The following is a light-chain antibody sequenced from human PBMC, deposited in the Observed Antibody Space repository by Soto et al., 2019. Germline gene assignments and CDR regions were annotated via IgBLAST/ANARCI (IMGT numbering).Light chain of an antibody. V-gene: IGKV3-20*01. CDR2: GAS. Sequence: EIELTQSPGTLSLSPGERVTLSCRASNSVTPDSLAWYQQKPGQSPSILIYGASSRATGIPDRFSGSGSGTDFTLSIRRLEPEDFAVYYCQQYSSLWTFCQGTKVDIK. CDR1: NSVTPDS. CDR3: QQYSSLWT. J-gene: IGKJ1*01.